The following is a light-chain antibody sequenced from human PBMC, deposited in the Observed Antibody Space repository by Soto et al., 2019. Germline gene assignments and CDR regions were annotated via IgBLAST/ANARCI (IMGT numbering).Light chain of an antibody. CDR1: QDISNY. CDR2: AAS. V-gene: IGKV1-27*01. Sequence: DIQMTQSPSSLSASVGDRVTITCRASQDISNYLAWYQQKPGKVPKVLIYAASTLQSGVPSRFSGSGSGTXXXXXIXXXQPDDVATYYCQNYHSAPNTFGQGTKVDIK. J-gene: IGKJ1*01. CDR3: QNYHSAPNT.